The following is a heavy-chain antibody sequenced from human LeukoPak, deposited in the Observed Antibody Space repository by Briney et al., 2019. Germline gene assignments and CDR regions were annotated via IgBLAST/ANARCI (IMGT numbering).Heavy chain of an antibody. J-gene: IGHJ4*02. Sequence: SETLSLTCAVYGGSFSGYYWSWIRQPPGKGLEWIGEINHSGSTNYNPSLKSRVTISVDRSKNQFSLKLSSVTAADTAVYYCARVGAAAGPYYFDYWGQGTLVTVSS. CDR3: ARVGAAAGPYYFDY. CDR1: GGSFSGYY. D-gene: IGHD6-13*01. CDR2: INHSGST. V-gene: IGHV4-34*01.